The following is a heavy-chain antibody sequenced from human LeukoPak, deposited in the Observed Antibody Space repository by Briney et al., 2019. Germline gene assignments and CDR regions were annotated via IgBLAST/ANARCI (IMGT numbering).Heavy chain of an antibody. V-gene: IGHV4-4*07. CDR1: GGSLNNSY. CDR3: ARENYYDSSGYSEGMDV. D-gene: IGHD3-22*01. Sequence: SETLSHTCTVSGGSLNNSYLTGVRPPARRGLGWVGRMYVRGITHYNPPLRSRVSMSIESSNNQFSLRLGSVTAADTAVYYCARENYYDSSGYSEGMDVWGQGTTVTVS. CDR2: MYVRGIT. J-gene: IGHJ6*02.